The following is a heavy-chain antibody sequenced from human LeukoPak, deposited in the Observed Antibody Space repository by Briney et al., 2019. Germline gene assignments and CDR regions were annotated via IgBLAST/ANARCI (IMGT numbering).Heavy chain of an antibody. CDR3: ARGDGYNDAEYLQH. V-gene: IGHV3-33*01. Sequence: GRSLRLSCAASGFTFSSYGMHWVRRAPGKGLEWVAVIWYDGSNKYYGDSVKGRFTISRDNSKKTLCLQMNSLRVEDTAVYYCARGDGYNDAEYLQHWGQGTLVTV. CDR1: GFTFSSYG. CDR2: IWYDGSNK. D-gene: IGHD5-24*01. J-gene: IGHJ1*01.